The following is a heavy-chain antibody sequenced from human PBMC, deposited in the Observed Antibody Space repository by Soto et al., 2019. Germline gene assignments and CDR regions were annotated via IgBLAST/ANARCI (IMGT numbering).Heavy chain of an antibody. J-gene: IGHJ4*02. D-gene: IGHD3-10*01. V-gene: IGHV1-69*02. Sequence: QVQLVQSGAEVKKPGSSVRVSCKASGDTFTFYSINWVRQALGLGLEWMGRINPILSMSSYAQRFQGRVTMTADKSTSTAYMELSSLRSEDTAMYYCASSYGSGYRASDYWGQGALVTVS. CDR1: GDTFTFYS. CDR2: INPILSMS. CDR3: ASSYGSGYRASDY.